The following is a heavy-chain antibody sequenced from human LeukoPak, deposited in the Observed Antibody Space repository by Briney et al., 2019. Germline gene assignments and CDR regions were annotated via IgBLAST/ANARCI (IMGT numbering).Heavy chain of an antibody. V-gene: IGHV1-2*02. Sequence: GASVKVSCKASGYTFTGYYMHWVRQAPGQGLEWMGWINPNSGGTNYAQKFQGRVTMTRDTSISTAYMELSRLRSDDTAVYYCARDPADSSGYYNYYYMDVWGKGTTVTVSS. D-gene: IGHD3-22*01. CDR1: GYTFTGYY. CDR2: INPNSGGT. J-gene: IGHJ6*03. CDR3: ARDPADSSGYYNYYYMDV.